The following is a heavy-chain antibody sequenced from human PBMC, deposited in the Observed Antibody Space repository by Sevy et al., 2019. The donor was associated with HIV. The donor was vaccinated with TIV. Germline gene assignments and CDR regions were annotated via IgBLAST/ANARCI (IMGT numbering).Heavy chain of an antibody. CDR2: FDTEDGET. J-gene: IGHJ4*02. V-gene: IGHV1-24*01. CDR3: ATNTDYGDSDY. D-gene: IGHD4-17*01. CDR1: GYTLTELS. Sequence: ASVKVSCKVSGYTLTELSMHWVRQAPGKGLEWMGSFDTEDGETLYAQKFQGRVTMTEDTSTDTAYMELSSLRSEDTAVYYYATNTDYGDSDYWGQGTLVTVSS.